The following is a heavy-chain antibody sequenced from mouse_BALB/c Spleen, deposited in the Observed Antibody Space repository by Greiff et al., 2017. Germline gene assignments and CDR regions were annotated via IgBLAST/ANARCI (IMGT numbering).Heavy chain of an antibody. Sequence: EVKLVESGGGLVKLGGSLKLSCAASGFTFSSYYMSWVRQTPEKRLELVAAINSNGGSTYYPDTVKGRFTISRDNAKNTLYLQMSSLKSEDTALYYCARHIYDYDDAMDYWGQGTSVTVSS. CDR2: INSNGGST. CDR1: GFTFSSYY. V-gene: IGHV5-6-2*01. J-gene: IGHJ4*01. D-gene: IGHD2-4*01. CDR3: ARHIYDYDDAMDY.